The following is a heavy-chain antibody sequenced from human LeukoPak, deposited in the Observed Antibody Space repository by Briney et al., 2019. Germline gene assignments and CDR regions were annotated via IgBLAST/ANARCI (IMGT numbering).Heavy chain of an antibody. J-gene: IGHJ4*02. CDR2: INPSGGST. Sequence: GASVKVSCKASGYTFTSYYMHWVRQAPGQGLEWMGIINPSGGSTNYAQKFQGRVTMTRDTSTSTVYMELSSLRSEDMAVYYCARGSYYYDISGYYYHDFWGQGTLVTVSS. V-gene: IGHV1-46*01. CDR1: GYTFTSYY. D-gene: IGHD3-22*01. CDR3: ARGSYYYDISGYYYHDF.